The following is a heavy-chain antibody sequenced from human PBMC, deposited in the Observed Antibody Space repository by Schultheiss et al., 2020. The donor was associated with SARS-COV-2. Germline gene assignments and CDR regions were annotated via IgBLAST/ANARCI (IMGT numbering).Heavy chain of an antibody. J-gene: IGHJ3*01. CDR3: ARGGYYDYVWGGNGGSDV. V-gene: IGHV3-30-3*01. CDR1: DFTFSIYA. CDR2: ISYDGSNK. Sequence: GESLKISCAASDFTFSIYAMHWVRHAPGKGLEWMALISYDGSNKFYADSVRGRFTISRDNSKNTVYLQMNNLRPEDTAVYFCARGGYYDYVWGGNGGSDVWGQGTMVTVSS. D-gene: IGHD3-16*01.